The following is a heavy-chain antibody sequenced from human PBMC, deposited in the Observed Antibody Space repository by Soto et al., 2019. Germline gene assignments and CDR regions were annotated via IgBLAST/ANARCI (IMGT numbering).Heavy chain of an antibody. CDR2: IYYSGNT. CDR1: GDSMSSGAYY. J-gene: IGHJ4*02. D-gene: IGHD3-22*01. V-gene: IGHV4-31*03. Sequence: SSETLSLTCSVSGDSMSSGAYYWNWIRQHPGKGLEWIAYIYYSGNTYYNPSLRSRITISVDTSKNQFSLKVTSVTDADTAVYYCASSYSGYLDNWGQGTLVTVSS. CDR3: ASSYSGYLDN.